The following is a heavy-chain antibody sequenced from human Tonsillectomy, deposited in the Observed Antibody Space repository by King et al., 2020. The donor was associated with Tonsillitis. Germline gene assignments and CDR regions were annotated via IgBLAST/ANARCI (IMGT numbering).Heavy chain of an antibody. V-gene: IGHV4-30-2*01. Sequence: QLQESGSGLVKPSQTLSLTCAVSGGSISSGGYSWRWIRQPPGKGLEWIGYIYHSGSTYYNPSLKSRVTISVDRSKNQFSLKLSSVTAADTAVYYCAGTGMVREASDTDFDYWGQGTLVTVSS. CDR3: AGTGMVREASDTDFDY. CDR2: IYHSGST. J-gene: IGHJ4*02. CDR1: GGSISSGGYS. D-gene: IGHD3-10*01.